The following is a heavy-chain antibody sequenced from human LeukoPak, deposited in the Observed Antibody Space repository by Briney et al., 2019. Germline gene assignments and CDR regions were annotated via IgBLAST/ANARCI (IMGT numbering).Heavy chain of an antibody. Sequence: ASVKVSCKASGGTFSSYAISWVRQAPGQGLEWMGGIIPIFGTANYAQKFQGRVTITTEESTSTAYMELSSLRSEDTAVYYCARDGGSGWYDSLDYWGQGTLVTVSS. J-gene: IGHJ4*02. CDR3: ARDGGSGWYDSLDY. CDR2: IIPIFGTA. V-gene: IGHV1-69*05. D-gene: IGHD6-19*01. CDR1: GGTFSSYA.